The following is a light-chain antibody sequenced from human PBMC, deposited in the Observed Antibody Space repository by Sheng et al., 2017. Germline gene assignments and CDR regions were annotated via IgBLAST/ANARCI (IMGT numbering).Light chain of an antibody. V-gene: IGLV2-14*03. J-gene: IGLJ2*01. CDR3: GSFTGSSTPVV. CDR2: DVT. Sequence: QSALTQPASVSGSPGQSITISCIGTGSDVGGYNYVSWYQKHPGKVPKLLIYDVTVRLSGVSNRFSGSKSGNTASLTISGLQAEDEADYFCGSFTGSSTPVVFGGGTKLTVL. CDR1: GSDVGGYNY.